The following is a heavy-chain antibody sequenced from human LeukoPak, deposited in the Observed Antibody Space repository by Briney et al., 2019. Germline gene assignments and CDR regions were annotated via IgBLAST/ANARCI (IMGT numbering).Heavy chain of an antibody. V-gene: IGHV4-34*01. Sequence: SETLSLTCAVYGGSFSGYYWSWIRQPPGKGLEWIGEINHSGSTNYNPSLKSRVTISVDTSKNQFSLKLSSVTAADTAVYYCARGQGGSSHYYDRGTYYFDYWGQGTLVTVSS. D-gene: IGHD3-22*01. J-gene: IGHJ4*02. CDR1: GGSFSGYY. CDR3: ARGQGGSSHYYDRGTYYFDY. CDR2: INHSGST.